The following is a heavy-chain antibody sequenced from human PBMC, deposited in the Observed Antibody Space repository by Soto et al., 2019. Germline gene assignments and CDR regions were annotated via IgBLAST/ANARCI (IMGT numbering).Heavy chain of an antibody. CDR2: IYYSGRT. D-gene: IGHD2-21*02. Sequence: PSETLSLTCPFTCDSIHSRSFYWGGIRQPPGKGLEWIGIIYYSGRTYNNPSLRSRVSMSIDTSKDQFSLKLKSVTAADTALYFCARQRTSVVTQAYFDVWGPGSLVTVSS. J-gene: IGHJ4*02. V-gene: IGHV4-39*01. CDR3: ARQRTSVVTQAYFDV. CDR1: CDSIHSRSFY.